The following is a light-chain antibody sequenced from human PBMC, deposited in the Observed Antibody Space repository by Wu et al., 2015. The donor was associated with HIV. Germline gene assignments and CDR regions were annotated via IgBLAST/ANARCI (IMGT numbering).Light chain of an antibody. Sequence: DIQMTQSPSTLSASVGDRVTITCRASQNINFWLAWYQQKPGKAPKLLIYKASFLESGVPSRFSGRGFGTEFTLTISSLQPDDFVSYYCQQYDTHLLTFGGGTKVDVK. CDR2: KAS. V-gene: IGKV1-5*03. CDR1: QNINFW. CDR3: QQYDTHLLT. J-gene: IGKJ4*01.